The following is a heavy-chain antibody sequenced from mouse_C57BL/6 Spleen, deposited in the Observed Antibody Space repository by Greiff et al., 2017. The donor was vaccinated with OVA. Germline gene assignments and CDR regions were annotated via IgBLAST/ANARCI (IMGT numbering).Heavy chain of an antibody. CDR2: IDPSDSYT. CDR3: ARKGVFAY. J-gene: IGHJ3*01. CDR1: GYTFTSYW. V-gene: IGHV1-59*01. Sequence: QVQLQQPGAELVRPGTSVKLSCKASGYTFTSYWMHWVKQRPGQGLEWIGVIDPSDSYTNYNQKFKGKATLTVDTSASTAYMQLSSLTSEDSAVYYCARKGVFAYWGQGTLVTVSA.